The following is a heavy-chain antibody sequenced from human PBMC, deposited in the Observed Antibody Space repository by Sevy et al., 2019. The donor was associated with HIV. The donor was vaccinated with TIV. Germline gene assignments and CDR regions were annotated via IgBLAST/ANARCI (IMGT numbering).Heavy chain of an antibody. D-gene: IGHD2-8*01. J-gene: IGHJ4*02. Sequence: GGSLRLSCAASEFAFHEYSMSWIRQSPGKGLEWVATLSFGCGKINYADSVKGRFTISRDNSKNSFYLQMDNLRVEDTALYYCAREGCSRPHDYWGQGTRVTVSS. V-gene: IGHV3-23*01. CDR3: AREGCSRPHDY. CDR1: EFAFHEYS. CDR2: LSFGCGKI.